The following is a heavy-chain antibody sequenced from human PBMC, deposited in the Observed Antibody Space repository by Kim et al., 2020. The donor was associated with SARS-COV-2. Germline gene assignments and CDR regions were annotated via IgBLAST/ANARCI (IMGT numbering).Heavy chain of an antibody. CDR2: IKQDGSEK. CDR1: GFTFSNYW. D-gene: IGHD5-18*01. CDR3: AREERTAPDYYYGMDV. V-gene: IGHV3-7*03. Sequence: GGSLRLSCAASGFTFSNYWMSWVRQAPGKGLEWVANIKQDGSEKYYVDSVKGRFTISRDNAKNSLYLQMNSLRAEDTAVYYCAREERTAPDYYYGMDVWGQGTTVTVSS. J-gene: IGHJ6*02.